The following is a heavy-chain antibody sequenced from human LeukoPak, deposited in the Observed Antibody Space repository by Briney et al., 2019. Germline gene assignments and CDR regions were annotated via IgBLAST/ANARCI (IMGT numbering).Heavy chain of an antibody. CDR1: GGSISSYY. CDR3: ARVGEGYNWQSGPLYYFDY. D-gene: IGHD1-1*01. Sequence: PSETLSLTCTVSGGSISSYYWSWIRQPPGKGLEWIGYIYYSGSTNYNPSLKSRVTISVDTSKNQFSLKLSSVTAADTAVYYCARVGEGYNWQSGPLYYFDYWGQGTLVTVSS. V-gene: IGHV4-59*01. J-gene: IGHJ4*02. CDR2: IYYSGST.